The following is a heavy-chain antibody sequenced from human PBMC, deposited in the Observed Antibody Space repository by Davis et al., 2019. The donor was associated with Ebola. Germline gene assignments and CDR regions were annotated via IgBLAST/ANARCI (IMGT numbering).Heavy chain of an antibody. Sequence: GESLKLSCAASGFIFKKNWMTWVRQAPGKGLEWVANINKDGSEEYYVDSVKGRFTISRDNAKNSLYLQMNNLRAEDAAIYYCARDDPNNHYYYYMNVWGKGTTVTVSS. V-gene: IGHV3-7*03. CDR3: ARDDPNNHYYYYMNV. CDR1: GFIFKKNW. D-gene: IGHD1/OR15-1a*01. CDR2: INKDGSEE. J-gene: IGHJ6*03.